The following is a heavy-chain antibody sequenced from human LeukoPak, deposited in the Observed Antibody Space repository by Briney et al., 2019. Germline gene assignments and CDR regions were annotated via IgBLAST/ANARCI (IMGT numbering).Heavy chain of an antibody. Sequence: PGGSLRLSCAASGFTVSSNYMSWVRQAPGKGLEWVSVIYSGGSTYYADSVKGRFTISRDNSKNTLYLQMNSLRAEDTAVYYCARERSGAPGLFDYWGQGTLVTVSS. D-gene: IGHD3-10*01. J-gene: IGHJ4*02. V-gene: IGHV3-53*01. CDR2: IYSGGST. CDR1: GFTVSSNY. CDR3: ARERSGAPGLFDY.